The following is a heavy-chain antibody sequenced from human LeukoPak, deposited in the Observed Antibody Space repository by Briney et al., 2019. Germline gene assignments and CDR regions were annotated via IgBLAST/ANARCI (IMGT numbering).Heavy chain of an antibody. CDR2: ISSSSSYI. Sequence: SGGSLRLSCAASGFTFSSYSMNWVRQAPGKGLEWVSSISSSSSYIYYADSVKGRFTISRDNSKNTLYLQMNSLRAEDTAVYYCAKEGYSYGAHGDYWGQGTLVTVSS. CDR1: GFTFSSYS. D-gene: IGHD5-18*01. J-gene: IGHJ4*02. V-gene: IGHV3-21*04. CDR3: AKEGYSYGAHGDY.